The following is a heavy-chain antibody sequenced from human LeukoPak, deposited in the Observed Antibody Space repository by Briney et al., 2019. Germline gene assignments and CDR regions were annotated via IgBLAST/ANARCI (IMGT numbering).Heavy chain of an antibody. Sequence: SVKVSCKASGGTFSSYAISWVRQAPGQGLEWMGRIIPILGIANYAQKFQGRVTMTRNTSISTAYMELSSLRSEDTAVYYCARGYFDWFPGPEYYYYGMDVWGQGTAVTVSS. D-gene: IGHD3-9*01. CDR3: ARGYFDWFPGPEYYYYGMDV. J-gene: IGHJ6*02. CDR1: GGTFSSYA. V-gene: IGHV1-69*04. CDR2: IIPILGIA.